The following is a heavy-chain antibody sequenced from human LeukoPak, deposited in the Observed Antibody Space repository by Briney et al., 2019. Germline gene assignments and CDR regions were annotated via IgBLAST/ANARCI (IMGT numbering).Heavy chain of an antibody. CDR1: GDTFTSYG. D-gene: IGHD6-19*01. V-gene: IGHV1-8*01. CDR3: ARGIPLYSSGWSYDAFDI. CDR2: MNPNSGNT. Sequence: ASVKVSCKASGDTFTSYGINWVRQATGQGLEWMGWMNPNSGNTGYAQKFQGRVTMTRNTSISTAYMELSSLRSEDTAVYYCARGIPLYSSGWSYDAFDIWGQGTMVTVSS. J-gene: IGHJ3*02.